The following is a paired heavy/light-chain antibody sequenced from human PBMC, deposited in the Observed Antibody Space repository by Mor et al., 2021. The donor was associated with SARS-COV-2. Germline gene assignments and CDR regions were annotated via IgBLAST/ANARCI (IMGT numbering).Heavy chain of an antibody. CDR1: GFTFNDFW. CDR3: LKDFLGT. V-gene: IGHV3-7*01. CDR2: IRGDGGAK. D-gene: IGHD6-13*01. J-gene: IGHJ5*02. Sequence: EVQLVESGGGLVQPGGSLRLSCAASGFTFNDFWMSWVRQTPGQGLEWVANIRGDGGAKNYADSVKGRFTISRDNAKTTLYLQMSSLKAEDTAVYYCLKDFLGTWGQGTLVTVSS.
Light chain of an antibody. CDR3: LLYGGRRI. V-gene: IGLV7-46*01. CDR1: TGAVTNDLY. CDR2: DTS. J-gene: IGLJ2*01. Sequence: QTVVTQEPSLTVSPGGTVTLTCGSSTGAVTNDLYPYWFQQKPGQAPRTLIYDTSNKLSWTPARFSGSLLGGKAALTLSGAQPEDEADYYCLLYGGRRIFGGGTRLTVL.